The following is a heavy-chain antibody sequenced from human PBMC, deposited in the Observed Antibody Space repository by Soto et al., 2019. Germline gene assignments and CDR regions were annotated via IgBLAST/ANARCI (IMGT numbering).Heavy chain of an antibody. CDR1: GGTFSSYA. Sequence: ASVKVSCKASGGTFSSYAISWVRQAPGQGLEWMGGIIPIFGTANYAQKFQGRVTITADESTSTAYMELSSLRSEDTAVYYCARSKSSMGSSWYPIYAFDIWGQGTMVT. CDR2: IIPIFGTA. V-gene: IGHV1-69*13. CDR3: ARSKSSMGSSWYPIYAFDI. D-gene: IGHD6-13*01. J-gene: IGHJ3*02.